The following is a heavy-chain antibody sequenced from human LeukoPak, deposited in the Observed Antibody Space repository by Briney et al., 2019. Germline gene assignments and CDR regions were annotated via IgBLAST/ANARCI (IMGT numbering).Heavy chain of an antibody. CDR1: GGTFNTNS. CDR2: ITPVFGTA. V-gene: IGHV1-69*06. J-gene: IGHJ5*02. CDR3: ARASPRVSTTSGVAGINWFDP. Sequence: SVKVSCKASGGTFNTNSFNWVRQAPGQGLEWMGGITPVFGTADYAQKFQGRVKISADKSTSTAYMELSSLRSDDTAVYYCARASPRVSTTSGVAGINWFDPWGQGTLVTVSS. D-gene: IGHD3-3*01.